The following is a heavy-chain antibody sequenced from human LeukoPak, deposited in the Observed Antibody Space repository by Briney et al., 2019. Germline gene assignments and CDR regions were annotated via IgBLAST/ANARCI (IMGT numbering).Heavy chain of an antibody. CDR3: ARDNPRPPSGSPDGGNWFDP. D-gene: IGHD1-26*01. J-gene: IGHJ5*02. CDR1: GFTFSSYA. V-gene: IGHV3-30-3*01. CDR2: ISYDGSNK. Sequence: GGSLRLSCAASGFTFSSYAMHWVRQAPGKGLEWVAVISYDGSNKYYADSVKGRFTISRDNSKNTLYLQMNSLRAEDTAVYYCARDNPRPPSGSPDGGNWFDPWGQGTLVTVSS.